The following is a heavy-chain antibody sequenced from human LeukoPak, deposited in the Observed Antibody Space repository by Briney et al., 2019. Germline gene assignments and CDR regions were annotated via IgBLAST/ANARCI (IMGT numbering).Heavy chain of an antibody. Sequence: GASVKVPCGASGYTFTSYGISWVRQAPGQGLEWMGWISAYNGNTNYTQELQGRVTMTTDTSTNTAYMELRSLRSDDTAVYYCARDYQVLAVAGDYWGQGTLVTVSS. D-gene: IGHD6-19*01. J-gene: IGHJ4*02. CDR2: ISAYNGNT. V-gene: IGHV1-18*01. CDR1: GYTFTSYG. CDR3: ARDYQVLAVAGDY.